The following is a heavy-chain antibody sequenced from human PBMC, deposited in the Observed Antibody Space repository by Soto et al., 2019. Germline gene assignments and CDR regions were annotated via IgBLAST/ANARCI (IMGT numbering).Heavy chain of an antibody. D-gene: IGHD3-3*01. V-gene: IGHV3-23*01. J-gene: IGHJ4*02. CDR1: GFRFGSYA. Sequence: GGSLRLSCAASGFRFGSYAPSWVRQAPGKGLEWVSTISGSDGKTFYADSVKGRFSISRDTSQSTLYLQMNSLRADDTAMYYCARWSYLDYWGQGTRVTVSS. CDR2: ISGSDGKT. CDR3: ARWSYLDY.